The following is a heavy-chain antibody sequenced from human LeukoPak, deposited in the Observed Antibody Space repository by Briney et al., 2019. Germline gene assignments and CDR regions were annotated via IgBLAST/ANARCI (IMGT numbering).Heavy chain of an antibody. J-gene: IGHJ4*02. CDR3: ARGSREQWLDY. D-gene: IGHD6-19*01. Sequence: SETLSLTCTVSGYSISSGYYWGWIRPPPGKGLEWTGSIDHSGSTYYNPSLKSRITISVDTSKNQFSLRLSSVTAADTAVYFCARGSREQWLDYWGQGTLVTVSS. CDR1: GYSISSGYY. V-gene: IGHV4-38-2*02. CDR2: IDHSGST.